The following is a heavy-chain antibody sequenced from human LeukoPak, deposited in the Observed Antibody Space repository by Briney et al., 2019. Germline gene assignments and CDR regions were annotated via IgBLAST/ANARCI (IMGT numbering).Heavy chain of an antibody. J-gene: IGHJ5*02. Sequence: SQTLSLTCAVSGGSISSGGYSWSWIRQPPGKGLEWIGYIYHSGSTYYNPSLKRRVTISVDRSKNRFSLKLSSVTAADTAVYYCARDYYDSSGDVWFDPWGQGTLVTVSS. CDR1: GGSISSGGYS. D-gene: IGHD3-22*01. CDR2: IYHSGST. V-gene: IGHV4-30-2*01. CDR3: ARDYYDSSGDVWFDP.